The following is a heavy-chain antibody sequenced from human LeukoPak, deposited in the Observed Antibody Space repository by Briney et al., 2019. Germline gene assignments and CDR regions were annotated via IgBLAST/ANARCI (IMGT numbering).Heavy chain of an antibody. Sequence: SETLSLTCPVSGCSISSGDYYWSWIRQPPGKGLARIGYIEYSGSTYYNPSLKSRVTISVDTTKNQFSLKLSSVTAADTAVYFCARDDGHYPNWFDPWGQGTLVTVSS. CDR3: ARDDGHYPNWFDP. V-gene: IGHV4-30-4*01. CDR1: GCSISSGDYY. J-gene: IGHJ5*02. D-gene: IGHD4-17*01. CDR2: IEYSGST.